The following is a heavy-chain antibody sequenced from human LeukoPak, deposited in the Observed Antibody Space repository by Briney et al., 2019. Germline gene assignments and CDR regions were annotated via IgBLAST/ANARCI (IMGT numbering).Heavy chain of an antibody. D-gene: IGHD6-13*01. CDR1: GGSISSNY. Sequence: PSETLSLTCNVSGGSISSNYWSWIRQPAGKGLEWIGRIYTSVNTDYNPSLKSRVTMSVDTSKNQFSLKLSSVTAADTAVYYCARHPQQLVLSYFDYWGQGTLVTVSS. CDR2: IYTSVNT. V-gene: IGHV4-4*07. CDR3: ARHPQQLVLSYFDY. J-gene: IGHJ4*02.